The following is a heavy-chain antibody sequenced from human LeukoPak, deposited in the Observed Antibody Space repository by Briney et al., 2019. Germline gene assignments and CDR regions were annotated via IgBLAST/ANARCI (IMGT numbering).Heavy chain of an antibody. J-gene: IGHJ6*02. CDR3: ARGRYYGMDV. Sequence: PGGSLRLSCAASGFTFTSYWMHWVRQAPGKGLVWVSRVNSDGSSTTYADSVKGRFTISRDNAKNTLYLQMNSLGAEDMAVYYCARGRYYGMDVWGQGTTVTVSS. CDR2: VNSDGSST. V-gene: IGHV3-74*01. CDR1: GFTFTSYW.